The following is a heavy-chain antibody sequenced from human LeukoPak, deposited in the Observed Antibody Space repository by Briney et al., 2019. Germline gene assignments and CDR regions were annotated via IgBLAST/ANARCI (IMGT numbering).Heavy chain of an antibody. J-gene: IGHJ1*01. CDR3: ARPGEYSSSWSEYFQH. CDR1: GYTFTSYD. D-gene: IGHD6-13*01. V-gene: IGHV1-8*01. CDR2: MNPNNGNT. Sequence: ASVKVSCKASGYTFTSYDINWVRQATGQGLEWMGWMNPNNGNTGYAQKFQGRVTMTRNTSISTAYMELSSLRSEDTAVYYCARPGEYSSSWSEYFQHWGQGTLVTVSS.